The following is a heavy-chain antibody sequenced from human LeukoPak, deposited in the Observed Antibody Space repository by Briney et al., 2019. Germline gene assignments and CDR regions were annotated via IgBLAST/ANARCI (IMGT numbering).Heavy chain of an antibody. V-gene: IGHV4-34*01. CDR1: GGSFSGYY. CDR3: ARARMTWIQLYFDS. CDR2: INHSGST. D-gene: IGHD5-18*01. Sequence: SETLSLTCAVYGGSFSGYYWSWIRQPPGKGLEWIGEINHSGSTNYNPSLKSRVTISVDTSKNQFSLKLSSVTAADTAVYYCARARMTWIQLYFDSWGQGTLAIVSS. J-gene: IGHJ4*02.